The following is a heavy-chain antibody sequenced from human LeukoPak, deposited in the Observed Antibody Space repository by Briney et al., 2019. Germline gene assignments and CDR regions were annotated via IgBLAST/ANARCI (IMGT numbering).Heavy chain of an antibody. Sequence: GGSLRLSCAASGFTFSSYAMSWVRQAPGKGLEWVSAISGSGGSTYYADSVKGRFTISRDNSKNTLYLQMNSLRAEDTAVYYCARTYGGSGAAGAYYYYYGMDVWGQGTTVTVSS. D-gene: IGHD4-23*01. CDR3: ARTYGGSGAAGAYYYYYGMDV. V-gene: IGHV3-23*01. CDR1: GFTFSSYA. CDR2: ISGSGGST. J-gene: IGHJ6*02.